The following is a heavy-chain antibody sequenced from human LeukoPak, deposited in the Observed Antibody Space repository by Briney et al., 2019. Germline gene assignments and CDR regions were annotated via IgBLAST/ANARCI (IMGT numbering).Heavy chain of an antibody. CDR1: GFSFDDYA. D-gene: IGHD3-3*02. Sequence: GGSLRLSCIVSGFSFDDYAMHWVRQRPGKGLEWVSLINGNGDDRDYEDYVKGRFTISRDNSRNSLYLQMNSLRSEDTALYFCAKYWHRYNAWRALDFWGRGTMVIVSS. CDR3: AKYWHRYNAWRALDF. J-gene: IGHJ3*01. CDR2: INGNGDDR. V-gene: IGHV3-43*02.